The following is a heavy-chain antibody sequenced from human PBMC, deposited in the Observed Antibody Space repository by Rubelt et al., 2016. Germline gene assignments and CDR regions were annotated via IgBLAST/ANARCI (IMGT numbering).Heavy chain of an antibody. CDR3: ARDPLPVRGVIMTPTH. CDR2: ISAYNGNT. V-gene: IGHV1-18*01. D-gene: IGHD3-10*01. Sequence: QVQLVQSGAEVKKPGASVKVSCKASGYTFTSYGISWVRQAPGQGLEWMGWISAYNGNTHYAQNLQGRVTMTTDTSTSTAYMELRSLRSDDTAVYYCARDPLPVRGVIMTPTHWGQGTLVTVSS. CDR1: GYTFTSYG. J-gene: IGHJ4*02.